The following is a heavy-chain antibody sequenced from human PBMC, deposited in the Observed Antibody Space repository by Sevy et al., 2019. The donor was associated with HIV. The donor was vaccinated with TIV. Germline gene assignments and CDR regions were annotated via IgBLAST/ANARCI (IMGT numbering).Heavy chain of an antibody. J-gene: IGHJ4*02. Sequence: GGSLRLSCAASGFTFSSSETNWVRQSPGKGLEWLSYISSGGTTIHYADSVKGRFTISRDNAKNSLYLQMNSLGAEDTAVYYCARDGAHSSSYYFDYWGQGTLVTVSS. CDR2: ISSGGTTI. V-gene: IGHV3-48*03. CDR1: GFTFSSSE. CDR3: ARDGAHSSSYYFDY. D-gene: IGHD6-13*01.